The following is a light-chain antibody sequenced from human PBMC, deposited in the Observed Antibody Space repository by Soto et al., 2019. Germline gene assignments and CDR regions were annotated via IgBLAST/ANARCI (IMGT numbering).Light chain of an antibody. J-gene: IGLJ1*01. V-gene: IGLV2-14*03. CDR2: DVY. CDR1: SADIGAFNY. CDR3: TSYTSSTPFYV. Sequence: QSVLTQPASVSGSPGQSITISCAGTSADIGAFNYVSWYQHHPGKAPKLLIYDVYNRPSGVSHRFSGSKSGDTASLTISGLQAEDEADYYCTSYTSSTPFYVFGTGTKVTVL.